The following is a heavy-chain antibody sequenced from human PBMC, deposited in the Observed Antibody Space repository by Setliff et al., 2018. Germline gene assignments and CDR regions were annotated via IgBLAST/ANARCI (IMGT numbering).Heavy chain of an antibody. D-gene: IGHD5-12*01. CDR3: ARCLPFLSGYDRGAP. J-gene: IGHJ4*02. V-gene: IGHV1-18*01. CDR1: GYTFTSYG. Sequence: ASVKVSCKSSGYTFTSYGINWVRQAPGQGLEWMGWINAYAQKFQGRVTMTIDTLTSTAYMELRSLRSDDTAVYYCARCLPFLSGYDRGAPWGQGTLVTVSS. CDR2: INA.